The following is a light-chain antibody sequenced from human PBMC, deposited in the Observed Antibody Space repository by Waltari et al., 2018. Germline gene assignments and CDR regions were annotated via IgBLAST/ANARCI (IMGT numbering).Light chain of an antibody. CDR1: QSITSN. CDR2: TTF. J-gene: IGKJ2*01. Sequence: DIQMTQSTFSLSASVGDRVTITCRASQSITSNVNWYQQKPGTAPKLLIYTTFSLQSGVPSRFSGSGSETLFTLTISSLQPEDFATYYCQQSYRSPPTFGQGTKVEIK. V-gene: IGKV1-39*01. CDR3: QQSYRSPPT.